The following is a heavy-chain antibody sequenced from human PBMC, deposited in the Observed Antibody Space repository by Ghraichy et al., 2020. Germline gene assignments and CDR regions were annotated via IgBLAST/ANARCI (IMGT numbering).Heavy chain of an antibody. CDR1: GFTFSSYW. D-gene: IGHD3-9*01. J-gene: IGHJ4*02. V-gene: IGHV3-74*01. CDR2: LNSDGSST. CDR3: ASTSYRAGYFDY. Sequence: LTCAASGFTFSSYWMHWVRQAPGKGLVWVSRLNSDGSSTSYADSVKGRFTISRDNAKNTLYLQMNSLRAEDTAVYYCASTSYRAGYFDYWGQGTLVTVSS.